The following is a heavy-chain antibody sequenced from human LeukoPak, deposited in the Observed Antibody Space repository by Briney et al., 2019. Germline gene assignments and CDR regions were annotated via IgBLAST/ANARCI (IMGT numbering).Heavy chain of an antibody. D-gene: IGHD1-26*01. V-gene: IGHV4-59*01. CDR1: GGSISSYY. CDR2: IYYSGST. Sequence: LETLSLTCTVSGGSISSYYWSWIRQPPGKGLEWIGYIYYSGSTNYNPSLKSRVTISVDTSKNQFSLKLSSVTAADTAVYYCASSDYYYGMDVWGQGTTVTVSS. J-gene: IGHJ6*02. CDR3: ASSDYYYGMDV.